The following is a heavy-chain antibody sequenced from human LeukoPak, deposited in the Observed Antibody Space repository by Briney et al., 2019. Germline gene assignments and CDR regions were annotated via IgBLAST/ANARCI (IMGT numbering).Heavy chain of an antibody. V-gene: IGHV3-20*04. CDR2: INWDGDST. D-gene: IGHD6-13*01. J-gene: IGHJ4*02. CDR1: GFTFDDYG. CDR3: AKLDIAAAGE. Sequence: GGSLRLSCAASGFTFDDYGMSWVRQAPGKGLEWVSTINWDGDSTDYADSVKGRFTISRDNAKNSLYLHLSSLTFEDTAFYYCAKLDIAAAGEWGQGTLVTVSS.